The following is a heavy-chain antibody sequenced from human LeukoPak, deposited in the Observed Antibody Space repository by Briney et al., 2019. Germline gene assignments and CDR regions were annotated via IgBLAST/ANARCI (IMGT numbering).Heavy chain of an antibody. CDR2: IYYSGST. D-gene: IGHD3-3*01. Sequence: SETLSLTCTVSGGSISSYYWSWIRQPPGKGLEWIGYIYYSGSTNYNPSLKSRVTISVDTSKNQFSLKLSSVTAADTAVYYCARGSNGEDYDFWSGYYVFDPWGQGTLVTVSS. CDR3: ARGSNGEDYDFWSGYYVFDP. J-gene: IGHJ5*02. V-gene: IGHV4-59*01. CDR1: GGSISSYY.